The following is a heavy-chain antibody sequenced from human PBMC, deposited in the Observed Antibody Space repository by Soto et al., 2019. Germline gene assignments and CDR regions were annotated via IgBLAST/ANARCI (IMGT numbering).Heavy chain of an antibody. D-gene: IGHD3-22*01. Sequence: SPTLSLTCTVSGGSISSGGYYWSWIRQHPGKGLEWIGYIYYSGSTYYNPSLKSRVTISVDTSKNQFSLKLSSVTAADTAVYYCARQKRGPYYYDSSGWGAPFDPWGQGTLVTVSS. V-gene: IGHV4-31*03. CDR3: ARQKRGPYYYDSSGWGAPFDP. CDR2: IYYSGST. CDR1: GGSISSGGYY. J-gene: IGHJ5*02.